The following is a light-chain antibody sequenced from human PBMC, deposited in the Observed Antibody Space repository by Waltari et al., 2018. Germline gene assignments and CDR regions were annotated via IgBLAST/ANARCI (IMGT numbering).Light chain of an antibody. Sequence: QSVLTQPPSVSGAPGQRVTISCTGGSSNIGADYDVHWYQQLPATAPKLLIFDTTNRPSAVPNRFSGSKSGTSAFLAITGLQPEDEADYYCQSSDSSLSGWRVFGTGTKVTVL. V-gene: IGLV1-40*01. CDR3: QSSDSSLSGWRV. CDR2: DTT. CDR1: SSNIGADYD. J-gene: IGLJ1*01.